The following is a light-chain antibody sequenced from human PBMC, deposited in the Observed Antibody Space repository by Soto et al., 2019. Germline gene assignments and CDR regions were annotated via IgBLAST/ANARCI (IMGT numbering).Light chain of an antibody. V-gene: IGLV1-44*01. J-gene: IGLJ3*02. CDR2: NDY. CDR1: SSNIEENS. Sequence: QAVVTQPPSVSGTPGQRVTISCSGSSSNIEENSVTWFQRLPGTAPKLLIYNDYQRPSGVPDRFSGSKSGPSASLAISGLKSEDDADYYCTAWDDTQNAWLFGGVTKLTVL. CDR3: TAWDDTQNAWL.